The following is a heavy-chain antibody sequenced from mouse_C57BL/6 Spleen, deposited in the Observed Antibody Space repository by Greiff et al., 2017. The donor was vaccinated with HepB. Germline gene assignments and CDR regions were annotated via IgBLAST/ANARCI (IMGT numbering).Heavy chain of an antibody. J-gene: IGHJ3*01. CDR3: ARDSSGSGLAY. Sequence: DVMLVESGGDLVKPGGSLKLSCAASGFTFSSYGMSWVRQTPDKRLEWVATISSGGSYTYYPDSVKGRFTISRDNAKNTLYLQMSSLKSEDTAMYYCARDSSGSGLAYWGQGTLVTVSA. CDR2: ISSGGSYT. D-gene: IGHD3-2*02. CDR1: GFTFSSYG. V-gene: IGHV5-6*02.